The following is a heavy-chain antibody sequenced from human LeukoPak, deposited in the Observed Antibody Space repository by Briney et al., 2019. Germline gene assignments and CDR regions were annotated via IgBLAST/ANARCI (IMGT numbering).Heavy chain of an antibody. CDR3: TRSLGVVIHGGMDV. CDR2: IYYTGST. Sequence: SETLSLTCTVSGGSISSYHWSWLRQPPGEGLEWIGHIYYTGSTNYNPSLKSRVTISLDTSKNQFSLKLTSVTAADTAVYYCTRSLGVVIHGGMDVWGQGTTVTVSS. CDR1: GGSISSYH. V-gene: IGHV4-59*01. D-gene: IGHD3-3*01. J-gene: IGHJ6*02.